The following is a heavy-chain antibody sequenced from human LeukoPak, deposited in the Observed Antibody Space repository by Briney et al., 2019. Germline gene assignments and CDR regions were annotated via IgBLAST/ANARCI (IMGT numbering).Heavy chain of an antibody. Sequence: GGSLRLSCAASGFTFSSYSMNWVRQAPGKGLEWVSSISSSSSYIYYADSMKGRFTISRDNAKNSLFLQMNSLRAEDTALYYCARAGMDGRGYYQGFDYWGQGTLVTVSS. CDR3: ARAGMDGRGYYQGFDY. J-gene: IGHJ4*02. D-gene: IGHD3-22*01. CDR1: GFTFSSYS. V-gene: IGHV3-21*01. CDR2: ISSSSSYI.